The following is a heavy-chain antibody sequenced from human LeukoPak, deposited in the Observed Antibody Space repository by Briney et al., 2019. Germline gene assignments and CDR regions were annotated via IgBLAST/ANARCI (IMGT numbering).Heavy chain of an antibody. CDR1: GDTSSNYA. V-gene: IGHV1-69*04. CDR3: ATGILWFGELKDAFDI. J-gene: IGHJ3*02. Sequence: SVKVSCKASGDTSSNYAISWVRQAPGQGLEWMGRVVPILGIANYAQKFQGRVTMTEDTSTDTAYMELSSLRSEDTAVYYCATGILWFGELKDAFDIWGQGTMVTVSS. D-gene: IGHD3-10*01. CDR2: VVPILGIA.